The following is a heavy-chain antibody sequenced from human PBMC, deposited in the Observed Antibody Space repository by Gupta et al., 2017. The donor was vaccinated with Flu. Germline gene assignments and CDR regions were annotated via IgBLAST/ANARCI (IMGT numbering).Heavy chain of an antibody. CDR3: AKAVTVADDAFDI. V-gene: IGHV3-9*01. J-gene: IGHJ3*02. Sequence: VREDAGKGVEWVSAISWNSGYIGYADSVKGRFIISRDNGKNSLFLQMNSLRAEDTALYFCAKAVTVADDAFDIWGQGTMVTVSA. CDR2: ISWNSGYI. D-gene: IGHD2-21*02.